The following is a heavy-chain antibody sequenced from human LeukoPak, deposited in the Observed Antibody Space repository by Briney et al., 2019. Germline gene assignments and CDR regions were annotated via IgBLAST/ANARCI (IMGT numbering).Heavy chain of an antibody. Sequence: SVKVSRKASGGTFSSYAISWVRQAPGQGLEWMGGIIPIFGTANYAQKFQGRVTITTDESTSTAYMELSSLRSEDTAVYYCARGPYNWNDGRYFDYWGQGTLVTVSS. CDR2: IIPIFGTA. D-gene: IGHD1-20*01. CDR3: ARGPYNWNDGRYFDY. V-gene: IGHV1-69*05. CDR1: GGTFSSYA. J-gene: IGHJ4*02.